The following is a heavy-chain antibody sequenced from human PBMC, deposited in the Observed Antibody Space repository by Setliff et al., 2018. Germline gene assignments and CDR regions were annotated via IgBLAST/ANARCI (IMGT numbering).Heavy chain of an antibody. D-gene: IGHD4-17*01. CDR3: ARAPTVTTSLYFDY. CDR1: GYTLTNYY. Sequence: ASVKVSCKASGYTLTNYYMHWVRQAPGQGLEWMGWISTYNGNTNYAQKLRGRVTMTTDTSTSTAHMELRSLRSDGTAVYYCARAPTVTTSLYFDYWGQGTLVTVSS. CDR2: ISTYNGNT. V-gene: IGHV1-18*04. J-gene: IGHJ4*02.